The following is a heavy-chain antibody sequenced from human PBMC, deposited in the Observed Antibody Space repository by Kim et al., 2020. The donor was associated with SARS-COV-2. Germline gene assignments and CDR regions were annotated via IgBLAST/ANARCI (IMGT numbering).Heavy chain of an antibody. CDR1: GHIFTRDS. CDR3: LGGYYFDY. CDR2: IDCANGNT. V-gene: IGHV1-3*01. D-gene: IGHD2-15*01. J-gene: IGHJ4*02. Sequence: ASVKVSCKTSGHIFTRDSIHWVRQAPGQRLEWMGGIDCANGNTKYSPKFHGRVTFTTDTSASTAYMELSSLRSEDSAVYFCLGGYYFDYWGRGPLITVSS.